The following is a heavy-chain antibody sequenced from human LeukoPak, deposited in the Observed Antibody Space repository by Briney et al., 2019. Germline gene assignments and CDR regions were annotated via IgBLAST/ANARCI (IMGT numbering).Heavy chain of an antibody. D-gene: IGHD3-10*01. Sequence: ASVKVSCKASGYTFTGYYMHWVRQAPGQGLEWMGWINPNSGGTNYAQKFQGRVTMTRDTSISTAYMELSRLRSDDTAEYYCARGSGPPWNYFDYWGQGTLVTVSS. CDR3: ARGSGPPWNYFDY. V-gene: IGHV1-2*02. CDR2: INPNSGGT. CDR1: GYTFTGYY. J-gene: IGHJ4*02.